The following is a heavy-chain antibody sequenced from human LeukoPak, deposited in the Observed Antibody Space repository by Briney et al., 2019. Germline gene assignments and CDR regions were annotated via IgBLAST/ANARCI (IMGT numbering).Heavy chain of an antibody. Sequence: GGSLRLSCAASGFTFSDYYMSWIRQAPGKGLEWVSYISSSGSTIYYADSVKGRFTISRDNAKNSLYLQMNSLRAEDTAVYYCARDLRRDSSPNLDYWGQGTLVTVSS. CDR1: GFTFSDYY. CDR2: ISSSGSTI. J-gene: IGHJ4*02. V-gene: IGHV3-11*04. CDR3: ARDLRRDSSPNLDY. D-gene: IGHD6-13*01.